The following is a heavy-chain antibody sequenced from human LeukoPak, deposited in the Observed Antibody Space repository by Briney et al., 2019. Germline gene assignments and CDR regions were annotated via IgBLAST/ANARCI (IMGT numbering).Heavy chain of an antibody. J-gene: IGHJ4*02. CDR2: IRYDGSNK. CDR1: GFTLSSYG. Sequence: GESLKISCAASGFTLSSYGMHWVRQAPGKGLEWVAFIRYDGSNKYYADSVKGRFTISRDNSKNTLYLQMNSLRAEDTAVYYCAKEGSAVGNYFDYWGQGTLVTVSS. D-gene: IGHD6-19*01. CDR3: AKEGSAVGNYFDY. V-gene: IGHV3-30*02.